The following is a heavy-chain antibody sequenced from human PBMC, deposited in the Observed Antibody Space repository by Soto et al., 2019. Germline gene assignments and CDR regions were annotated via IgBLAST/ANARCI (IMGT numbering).Heavy chain of an antibody. CDR2: IIPIFGTA. D-gene: IGHD3-22*01. J-gene: IGHJ4*02. CDR3: ARESDSRVLLFDY. CDR1: GGTFSSYA. V-gene: IGHV1-69*13. Sequence: SVKVSCKASGGTFSSYAISWVRQAPGQGLEWMGGIIPIFGTANYAQKFQGRVTITADESTSTAYMELSSLRSEDTAVYYCARESDSRVLLFDYWGQGTLVTVSS.